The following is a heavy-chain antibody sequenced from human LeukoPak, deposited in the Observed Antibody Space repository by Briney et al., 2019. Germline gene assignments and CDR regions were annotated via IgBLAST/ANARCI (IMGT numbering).Heavy chain of an antibody. CDR3: ANDVEMATTDAFDI. V-gene: IGHV1-2*02. CDR2: INPNSGGT. CDR1: GYTFTDYY. Sequence: ASVKVSCKASGYTFTDYYLHWVRQAPGQGLEWMGWINPNSGGTNYAQKFQGRVTMTRDTSISTAYMELSRLRSDDTAVYYCANDVEMATTDAFDIWGQGTMVTVSS. D-gene: IGHD5-24*01. J-gene: IGHJ3*02.